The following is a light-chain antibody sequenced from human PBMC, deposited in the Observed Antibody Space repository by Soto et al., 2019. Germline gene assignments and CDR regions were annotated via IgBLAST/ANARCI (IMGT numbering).Light chain of an antibody. CDR2: EVN. CDR3: CSYAGSSAV. J-gene: IGLJ2*01. V-gene: IGLV2-23*02. CDR1: SSDVGNYNL. Sequence: QSALTQPASVSGSPGQSITISCTGTSSDVGNYNLVSWYQQHPGKAPKLMIYEVNKRPSGVSNRFSGSKSANTASLTISGLQAEDEADYYCCSYAGSSAVFIGGTKVTVL.